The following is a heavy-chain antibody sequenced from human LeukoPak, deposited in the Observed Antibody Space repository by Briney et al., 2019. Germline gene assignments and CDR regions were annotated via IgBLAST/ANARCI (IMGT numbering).Heavy chain of an antibody. CDR1: GGSISGYY. V-gene: IGHV4-59*01. Sequence: SETLSLTCTVSGGSISGYYWSWIRQPPGKGLEWIGYIYYSGSTNYNPSLKSRVTISVDTSKNQFSLKLSSVTAADTAVYYCARVYAGVQKGAFDIWGQGTMVTVSS. CDR3: ARVYAGVQKGAFDI. J-gene: IGHJ3*02. CDR2: IYYSGST. D-gene: IGHD2/OR15-2a*01.